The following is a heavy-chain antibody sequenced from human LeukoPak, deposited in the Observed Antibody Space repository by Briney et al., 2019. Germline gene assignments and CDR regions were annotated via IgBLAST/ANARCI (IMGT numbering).Heavy chain of an antibody. CDR3: TTDLFVPAARNWFDP. CDR1: GFTFSNAW. V-gene: IGHV3-15*01. D-gene: IGHD2-2*01. J-gene: IGHJ5*02. Sequence: GGSLRLSCAASGFTFSNAWMSWVRQAPGKGLEWVGRIKSKTDGGTTDYAAPVKGRFTISRDDSKNTLYLQMNSLKTEDTAVYYCTTDLFVPAARNWFDPWGQGTLVTVSS. CDR2: IKSKTDGGTT.